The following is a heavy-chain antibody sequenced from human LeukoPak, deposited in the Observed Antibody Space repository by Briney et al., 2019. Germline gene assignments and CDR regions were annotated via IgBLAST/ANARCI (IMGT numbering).Heavy chain of an antibody. CDR2: IYHSGST. V-gene: IGHV4-30-2*01. CDR3: ARGRIGSSGRYFDY. D-gene: IGHD6-19*01. J-gene: IGHJ4*02. CDR1: GGSISSGGYS. Sequence: SETLSLTCAVSGGSISSGGYSWSWIRQPPGKGLEWIGYIYHSGSTYYNPSLKSRVTISVDRSKNQFSLKLSSVTAADTAVYYCARGRIGSSGRYFDYWGQGTLVTVSS.